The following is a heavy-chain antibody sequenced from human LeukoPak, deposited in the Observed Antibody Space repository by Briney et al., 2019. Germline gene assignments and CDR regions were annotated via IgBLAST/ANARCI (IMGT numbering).Heavy chain of an antibody. J-gene: IGHJ3*02. Sequence: PGGSLRLSCAASGFTFSNYWMTWVRQAPEKGLEWVANIKQDGSEKYYVDSVKGRFTISRDNSKNTLYLQMNSLRAEDTAVYYCAEWELLGDAFDIWGQGTMVTVSS. V-gene: IGHV3-7*03. CDR2: IKQDGSEK. CDR1: GFTFSNYW. CDR3: AEWELLGDAFDI. D-gene: IGHD1-26*01.